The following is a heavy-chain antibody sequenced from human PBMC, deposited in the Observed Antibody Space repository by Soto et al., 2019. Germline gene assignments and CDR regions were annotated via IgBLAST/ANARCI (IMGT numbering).Heavy chain of an antibody. Sequence: PSETLSLTCTVSGGSVSSGSYYWSWIRQPPGKGLEWIGYIFSSGNTKYNPSLKSRVTMSADTSKNQFSLNLSSVAAADTAVYYCARGVGTTSGGGFLDYWGQGTRVTVSS. CDR1: GGSVSSGSYY. CDR3: ARGVGTTSGGGFLDY. J-gene: IGHJ4*02. D-gene: IGHD1-26*01. CDR2: IFSSGNT. V-gene: IGHV4-61*01.